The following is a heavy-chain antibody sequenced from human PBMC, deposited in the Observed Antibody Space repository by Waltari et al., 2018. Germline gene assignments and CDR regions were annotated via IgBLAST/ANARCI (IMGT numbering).Heavy chain of an antibody. J-gene: IGHJ4*02. Sequence: EVQLVESGGGLIQPGGSLRLSCAASGFTVSSNYLSWVRQAPGKGLEWVSVIYSGGSTYYADSVKGRFTISRDNSKNTLYLQMNSLRAEDTAVYYCARDLSGYDYFDYWGQGTLVTVSS. V-gene: IGHV3-53*01. CDR2: IYSGGST. CDR3: ARDLSGYDYFDY. D-gene: IGHD5-12*01. CDR1: GFTVSSNY.